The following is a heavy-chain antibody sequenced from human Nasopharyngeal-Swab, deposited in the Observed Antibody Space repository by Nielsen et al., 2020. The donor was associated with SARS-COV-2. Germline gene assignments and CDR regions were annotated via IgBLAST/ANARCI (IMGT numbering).Heavy chain of an antibody. Sequence: SETLSLTCTVSGGSISSYYWSWIRQPPGKGLEWIGYIDYSGSTNYNPSLKSRVTISVDTSKNQFSLKLSSVTAADTAAYYCARDKGDGYNSFDYWGQGTLVTVSS. CDR1: GGSISSYY. CDR3: ARDKGDGYNSFDY. D-gene: IGHD5-24*01. CDR2: IDYSGST. J-gene: IGHJ4*02. V-gene: IGHV4-59*01.